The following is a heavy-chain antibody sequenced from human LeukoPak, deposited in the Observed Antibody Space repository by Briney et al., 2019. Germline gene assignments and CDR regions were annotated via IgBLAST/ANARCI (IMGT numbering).Heavy chain of an antibody. D-gene: IGHD2-2*02. CDR3: GKSRSSSSTSCYNY. J-gene: IGHJ4*02. CDR2: IIQDGSEK. Sequence: GGSLRLSCAASGFTFSSYWMSWVRQAPGKGLEWVANIIQDGSEKFYVGSVKGRFTISRDNAKNSLDLQMNSLRAEDTAVYYCGKSRSSSSTSCYNYWGQGTLVTVSS. CDR1: GFTFSSYW. V-gene: IGHV3-7*03.